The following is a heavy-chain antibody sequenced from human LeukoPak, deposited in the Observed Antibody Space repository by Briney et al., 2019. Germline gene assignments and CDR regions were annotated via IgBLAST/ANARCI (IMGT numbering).Heavy chain of an antibody. Sequence: AASVKVSCKVSGYTLTELSMHWVRQAPGKGLEWMGGFDPEDGETIYAQKFQGRVTMTEDTSTDTAYMELSSLRSEDTAVYYCATFDSSGYYASYWGQGTLVTVSS. D-gene: IGHD3-22*01. CDR3: ATFDSSGYYASY. CDR2: FDPEDGET. J-gene: IGHJ4*02. V-gene: IGHV1-24*01. CDR1: GYTLTELS.